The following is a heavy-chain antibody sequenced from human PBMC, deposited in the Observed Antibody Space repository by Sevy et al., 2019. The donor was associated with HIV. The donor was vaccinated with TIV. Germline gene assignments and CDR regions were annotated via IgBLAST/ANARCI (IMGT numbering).Heavy chain of an antibody. D-gene: IGHD2-21*02. CDR3: ARGGGYCGGDCYSIDY. V-gene: IGHV3-33*08. J-gene: IGHJ4*02. CDR1: GFTFSSYV. Sequence: GGSLRLSCAASGFTFSSYVMHWVRQAPGKGLEWVALIWYDGTIKYYADSVKGQFTISRDNSKDTLFLKMNSLTPEDTAVYYCARGGGYCGGDCYSIDYWDQGALVTVSS. CDR2: IWYDGTIK.